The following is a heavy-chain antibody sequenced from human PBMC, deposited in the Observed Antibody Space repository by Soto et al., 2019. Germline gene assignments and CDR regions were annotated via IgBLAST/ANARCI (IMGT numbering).Heavy chain of an antibody. V-gene: IGHV4-39*02. D-gene: IGHD2-8*01. CDR3: ARDRTHIVLMVYASRGAFDI. Sequence: SQTRPLTNTVSAGSTRSVRCYRGSIREPPKKGLEWIGSIYYSGSTYYNPSLKSRVTISVDTSKNQFSLKLSSVTAADTAVYYCARDRTHIVLMVYASRGAFDIWGQGTMVT. J-gene: IGHJ3*02. CDR2: IYYSGST. CDR1: AGSTRSVRCY.